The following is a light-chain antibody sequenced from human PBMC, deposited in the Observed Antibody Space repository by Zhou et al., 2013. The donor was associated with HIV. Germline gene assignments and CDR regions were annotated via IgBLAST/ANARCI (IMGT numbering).Light chain of an antibody. V-gene: IGKV1-8*01. J-gene: IGKJ1*01. CDR3: QQYYNCPRT. Sequence: AIQMTQSPSSLSASTGDRVTLTCRASQNVNTDLAWYQQQPGKAPNLLVFGASTLQTGVPSRFSGNGSGTDFALTIDCLQSEDFATYYCQQYYNCPRTFGHG. CDR1: QNVNTD. CDR2: GAS.